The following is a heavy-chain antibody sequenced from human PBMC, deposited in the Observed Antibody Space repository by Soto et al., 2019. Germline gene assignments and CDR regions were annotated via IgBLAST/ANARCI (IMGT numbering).Heavy chain of an antibody. J-gene: IGHJ6*02. V-gene: IGHV1-2*02. CDR3: ARDWDYGMDV. CDR1: GNTFTGYY. Sequence: ASLKVSCDAIGNTFTGYYIHWVRQAPGQGPEWMGWINPNSGGTNFAQKFQGRLTMTRDTSISTAYMQLSRLRSDDTAVYFCARDWDYGMDVWGQGTTVTVS. D-gene: IGHD3-16*01. CDR2: INPNSGGT.